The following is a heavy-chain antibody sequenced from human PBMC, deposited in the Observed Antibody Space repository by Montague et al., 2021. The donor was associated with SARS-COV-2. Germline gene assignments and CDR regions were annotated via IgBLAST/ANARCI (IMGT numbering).Heavy chain of an antibody. CDR3: ARVLSYYGMDV. Sequence: SLRLSCAASGFTFSNYGMHWVRQAPGKGLEWVAVIWYDGSNKYYADSVKGRFTISRDNSKNTLYLQLNSLRAEDTAVYYCARVLSYYGMDVWGQGTTVTVSS. J-gene: IGHJ6*02. CDR2: IWYDGSNK. CDR1: GFTFSNYG. V-gene: IGHV3-33*01. D-gene: IGHD3-10*01.